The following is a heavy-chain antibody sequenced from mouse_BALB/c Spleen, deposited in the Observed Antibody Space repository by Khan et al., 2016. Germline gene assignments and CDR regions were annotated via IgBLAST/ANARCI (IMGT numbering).Heavy chain of an antibody. V-gene: IGHV1S136*01. J-gene: IGHJ4*01. CDR2: INPFNDGT. Sequence: VQLQQSGPELVKPGASVKMSCKASGVTFISYVMHWVKQKPGQGLEWIGYINPFNDGTNYNENFKGKATLTSAKSSSTAYMDLSSLTSEDSAVYYCARSGNLAMDYWGQGTSVTVSS. CDR3: ARSGNLAMDY. D-gene: IGHD2-1*01. CDR1: GVTFISYV.